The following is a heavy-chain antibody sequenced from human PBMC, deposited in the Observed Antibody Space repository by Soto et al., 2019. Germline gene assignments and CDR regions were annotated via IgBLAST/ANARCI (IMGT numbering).Heavy chain of an antibody. Sequence: SVKVSCKASGGTFGSYAISWVRQAPGQGLEWMGGIIPIFGTANYAQEFQGRVTITADESTSTAYMELSSLRSEDTAVYYCARDDTRCTNGVCYPYPLAEYFQHWGQGTLVTVSS. CDR1: GGTFGSYA. D-gene: IGHD2-8*01. J-gene: IGHJ1*01. V-gene: IGHV1-69*13. CDR3: ARDDTRCTNGVCYPYPLAEYFQH. CDR2: IIPIFGTA.